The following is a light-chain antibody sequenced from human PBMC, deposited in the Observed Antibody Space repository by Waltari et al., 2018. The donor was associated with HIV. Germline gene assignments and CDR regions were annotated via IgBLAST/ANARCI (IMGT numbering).Light chain of an antibody. V-gene: IGLV2-14*03. CDR3: SSYSRRGDSYV. CDR2: DVR. J-gene: IGLJ1*01. Sequence: QSVLTQPASMSGSPGQSITIPSGGTPGDIGSFHFVSWYNQRPYEAPTRLIHDVRSRSTGLSTRLTGSKSGNTACLTISGLQSEDEGMYYCSSYSRRGDSYVFGTG. CDR1: PGDIGSFHF.